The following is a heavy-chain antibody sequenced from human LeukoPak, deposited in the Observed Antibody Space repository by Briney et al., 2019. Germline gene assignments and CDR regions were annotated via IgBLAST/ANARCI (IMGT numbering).Heavy chain of an antibody. CDR1: GGSISSGSYY. V-gene: IGHV4-61*02. CDR3: AREDPLVAARGLDY. D-gene: IGHD2-15*01. Sequence: SETLSLTCTVSGGSISSGSYYWSWIRQPAGKGLEWIGRIYTSGTTDYNTTLKSRLTMSIDTSKNQFSLRLSSVTAADTAVYYCAREDPLVAARGLDYWGRGTLVTVSS. CDR2: IYTSGTT. J-gene: IGHJ4*02.